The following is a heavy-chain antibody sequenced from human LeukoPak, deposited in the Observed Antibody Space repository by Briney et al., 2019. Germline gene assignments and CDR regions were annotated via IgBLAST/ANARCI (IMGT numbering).Heavy chain of an antibody. Sequence: PSETLSLTCTFSGGSISTYYWSWIRQPPGKGLEWIGYIYYTGSTNYNPSLKSRVTISVDTSKNQFSLKLSSVTAADTAVYYCARDQGDGYDFWDYWGQGTLVTVSS. V-gene: IGHV4-59*01. CDR3: ARDQGDGYDFWDY. D-gene: IGHD3-3*01. J-gene: IGHJ4*02. CDR1: GGSISTYY. CDR2: IYYTGST.